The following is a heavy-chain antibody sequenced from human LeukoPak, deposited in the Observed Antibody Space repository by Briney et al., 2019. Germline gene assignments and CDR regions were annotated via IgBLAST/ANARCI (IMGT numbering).Heavy chain of an antibody. CDR2: IYYSGST. CDR1: GGSISSSSYY. Sequence: PSETLSLTCTVSGGSISSSSYYWGWIRQPPGKGLEWIGSIYYSGSTYYNPSLKSRVTISVDTSKNQSSLKLSSVTAADTAVYYCATPDDYGAPYDAFDIWGQGTMVTVSS. V-gene: IGHV4-39*01. CDR3: ATPDDYGAPYDAFDI. D-gene: IGHD4-17*01. J-gene: IGHJ3*02.